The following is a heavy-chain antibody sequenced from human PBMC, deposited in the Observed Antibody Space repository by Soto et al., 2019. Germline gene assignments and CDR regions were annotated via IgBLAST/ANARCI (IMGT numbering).Heavy chain of an antibody. V-gene: IGHV3-23*01. CDR3: AAAGAGTFDL. Sequence: ESGGGLVPPGGSLRLSCAASGYTFSNYAMSWVRQAPGKGLERVSTIRGNGDGTYYADSVKGRFTISRDNSKNTLSLQMNSLRVEDTALYYCAAAGAGTFDLWGQGTMVTVSS. CDR1: GYTFSNYA. D-gene: IGHD3-10*01. J-gene: IGHJ3*01. CDR2: IRGNGDGT.